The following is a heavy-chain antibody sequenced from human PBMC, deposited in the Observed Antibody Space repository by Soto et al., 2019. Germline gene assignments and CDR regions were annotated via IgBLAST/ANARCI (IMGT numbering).Heavy chain of an antibody. CDR2: IYYSGST. V-gene: IGHV4-39*01. CDR1: GGSISSSSYY. CDR3: ARLGGAVAGRATDY. J-gene: IGHJ4*02. Sequence: QLQLQESGPGLVKPSETLSLTCTVSGGSISSSSYYWGWIRQPPGKGLEWIGSIYYSGSTYYNPSLKSRVTISVDTSKNQFSLKLSSVTAADTAVYYCARLGGAVAGRATDYWGQGTLVTVSS. D-gene: IGHD6-19*01.